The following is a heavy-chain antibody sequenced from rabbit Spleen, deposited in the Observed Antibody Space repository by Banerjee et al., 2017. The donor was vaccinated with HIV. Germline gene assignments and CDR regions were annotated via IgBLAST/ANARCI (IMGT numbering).Heavy chain of an antibody. Sequence: GQLVESGGGLVKPEGSLTLTCTASGFSFSSTYDMCWVRQAPGKGLEWIGCIYTGNGKTYYASWAKGRFSISKSSSTTVTLQMTSLTAADTATYFCARDTSTSFSSYGMDLWGQGTLVTVS. CDR1: GFSFSSTYD. J-gene: IGHJ6*01. CDR2: IYTGNGKT. CDR3: ARDTSTSFSSYGMDL. D-gene: IGHD1-1*01. V-gene: IGHV1S45*01.